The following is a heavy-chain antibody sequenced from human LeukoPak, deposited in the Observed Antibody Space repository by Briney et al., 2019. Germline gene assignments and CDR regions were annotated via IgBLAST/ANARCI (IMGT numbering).Heavy chain of an antibody. CDR3: TRAHPGIAVAATEY. D-gene: IGHD6-19*01. Sequence: PGGSLRLSCTASGFTFGDYAMSWFRQAPGKGLEWVGFIRSKAYGGTTEYAASVKGRFTISRDDSKSIAYLQMNSLKTEDTAVYYCTRAHPGIAVAATEYWGQGTLVTVSS. J-gene: IGHJ4*02. CDR2: IRSKAYGGTT. V-gene: IGHV3-49*03. CDR1: GFTFGDYA.